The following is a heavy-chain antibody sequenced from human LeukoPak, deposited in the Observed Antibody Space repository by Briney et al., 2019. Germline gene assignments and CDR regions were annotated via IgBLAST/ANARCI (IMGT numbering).Heavy chain of an antibody. Sequence: ASVKVSCKASGYTFTYHYIHWVRQAPGQGFEWMGWINPNTGGTDYAQKFQDRIAISTYTSISTVYMELSRLKSDDTALYYCARDLATIDGIAWYYFENWGQGTLVTVS. V-gene: IGHV1-2*02. CDR1: GYTFTYHY. CDR2: INPNTGGT. J-gene: IGHJ4*02. D-gene: IGHD5-12*01. CDR3: ARDLATIDGIAWYYFEN.